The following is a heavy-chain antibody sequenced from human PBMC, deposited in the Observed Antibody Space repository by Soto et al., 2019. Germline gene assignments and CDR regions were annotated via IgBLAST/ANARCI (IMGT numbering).Heavy chain of an antibody. J-gene: IGHJ6*02. CDR3: ARDLTLEWLFDVYYYYYGMDV. D-gene: IGHD3-3*01. CDR2: INPSGGST. Sequence: ASVKVSCKASGYTFTSYYMHWVRQAPGQGLEWMGIINPSGGSTSYAQKFQGRVTMTRDTSTSTVYMELSSLRSEDTAVYYCARDLTLEWLFDVYYYYYGMDVWGQGTTVTVSS. CDR1: GYTFTSYY. V-gene: IGHV1-46*01.